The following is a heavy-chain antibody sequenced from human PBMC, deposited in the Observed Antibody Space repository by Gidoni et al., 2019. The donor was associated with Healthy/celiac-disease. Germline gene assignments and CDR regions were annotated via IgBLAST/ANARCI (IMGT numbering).Heavy chain of an antibody. CDR2: ISRSSSYI. CDR1: GFTFSSYS. J-gene: IGHJ4*02. Sequence: EVQLVESGGGLVKPGGSLRLSCAASGFTFSSYSMNWVRQAPGKGLEWVSSISRSSSYIYYADSVKGRFTISRDNAKNSLYLQMNSLRAEGTAVYYCARDDKRYYYDSSGYYHDFDYWGQGTLVTVSS. V-gene: IGHV3-21*01. D-gene: IGHD3-22*01. CDR3: ARDDKRYYYDSSGYYHDFDY.